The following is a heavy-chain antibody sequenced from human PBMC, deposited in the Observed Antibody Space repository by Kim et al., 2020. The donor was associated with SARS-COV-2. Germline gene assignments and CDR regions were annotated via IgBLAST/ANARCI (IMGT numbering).Heavy chain of an antibody. CDR1: GFTFSSYG. J-gene: IGHJ4*02. D-gene: IGHD3-22*01. V-gene: IGHV3-30*18. Sequence: GGSLRLSCAASGFTFSSYGMHWVRQAPGKGLEWVAVISYDGSNKYYADSVKGRFTISRDNSKITLYLQMNSLRAEDTAVYYCAKDLVYYDSSGYYVTDYWGQGTLVTVSS. CDR3: AKDLVYYDSSGYYVTDY. CDR2: ISYDGSNK.